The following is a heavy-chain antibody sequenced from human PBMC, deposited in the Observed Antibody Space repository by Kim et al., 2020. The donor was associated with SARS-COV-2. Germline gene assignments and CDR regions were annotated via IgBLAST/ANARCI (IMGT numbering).Heavy chain of an antibody. J-gene: IGHJ5*02. CDR2: IGTAGDT. D-gene: IGHD3-10*01. Sequence: GGSLRLSCATSGFTFSSYDMHWVRQATGKGLEWVSAIGTAGDTYYPGSVKGRFTISRENAKNSLYLQMNSLRAGDTAVYYCARGGYVRGVIVGAWFDPWGEGTLVTVSS. CDR3: ARGGYVRGVIVGAWFDP. CDR1: GFTFSSYD. V-gene: IGHV3-13*01.